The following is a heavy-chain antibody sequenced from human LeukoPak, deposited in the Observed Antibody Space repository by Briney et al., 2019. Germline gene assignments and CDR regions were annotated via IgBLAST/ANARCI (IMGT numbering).Heavy chain of an antibody. CDR3: AATLYGSGSSYNWFDP. D-gene: IGHD3-10*01. CDR2: IIPIFGTA. V-gene: IGHV1-69*13. Sequence: SVKVSCKASGGTFSSYAISWVRQAPGQGLEWMGSIIPIFGTANYAQKFQGRVTITADESTSTAYMELSSLRSEDTAVYYCAATLYGSGSSYNWFDPWGQGTLVTVSS. CDR1: GGTFSSYA. J-gene: IGHJ5*02.